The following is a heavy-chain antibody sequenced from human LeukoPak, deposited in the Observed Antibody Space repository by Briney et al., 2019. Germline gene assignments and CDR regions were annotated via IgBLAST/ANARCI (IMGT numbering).Heavy chain of an antibody. CDR1: GGSISSYY. V-gene: IGHV4-59*01. D-gene: IGHD1-26*01. CDR3: ASVGGSYGPFDY. J-gene: IGHJ4*02. CDR2: IYYSGST. Sequence: SETLSLTCTVSGGSISSYYWSWIRQPPGKGLEWIGYIYYSGSTNYNPSLKSRVTISVDTSKNQFSLKLSSVTAADTAVYYCASVGGSYGPFDYGGQEPLVTVPS.